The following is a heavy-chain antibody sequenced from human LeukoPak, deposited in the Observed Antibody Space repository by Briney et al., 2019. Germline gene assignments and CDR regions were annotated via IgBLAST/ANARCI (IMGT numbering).Heavy chain of an antibody. CDR3: ASRKLGNDY. J-gene: IGHJ4*02. D-gene: IGHD7-27*01. CDR1: GGSVSDYY. V-gene: IGHV4-59*02. CDR2: IYHTGST. Sequence: ASETLSLTCTISGGSVSDYYWSWIRQSPGKGLEWIGYIYHTGSTSYGPSLKSRVTISADTSQNQFSLKLSSVTAADTAVYYCASRKLGNDYWGQGTLVTVSS.